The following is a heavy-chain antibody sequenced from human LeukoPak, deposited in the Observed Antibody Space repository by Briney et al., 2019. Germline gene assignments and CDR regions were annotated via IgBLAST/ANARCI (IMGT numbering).Heavy chain of an antibody. CDR3: ARHRFAPAVIFDY. D-gene: IGHD3/OR15-3a*01. Sequence: SETLSLTCSVSGGAVTSFYWSWIRQSPGKGLEWMGYFYYSGSTKYNPSLKSRVTMSGDTSKNQLSLKLRSVTAADTAMYYCARHRFAPAVIFDYWGQGDPVTVSS. CDR1: GGAVTSFY. CDR2: FYYSGST. J-gene: IGHJ4*02. V-gene: IGHV4-59*08.